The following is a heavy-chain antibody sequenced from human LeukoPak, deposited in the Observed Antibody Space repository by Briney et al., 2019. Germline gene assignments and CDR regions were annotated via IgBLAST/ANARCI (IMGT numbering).Heavy chain of an antibody. V-gene: IGHV3-23*01. CDR3: AKDNTLTELGGYFDY. J-gene: IGHJ4*02. Sequence: GGSLRLSCAASGFTFSSYAMSWVRQAPGKGLEWVSAISGSGGSTYYADSEKGRFTISRDNSKNTLYLQMNSLRAEDTAVYYCAKDNTLTELGGYFDYWGQGTLVTVSS. D-gene: IGHD3-10*01. CDR2: ISGSGGST. CDR1: GFTFSSYA.